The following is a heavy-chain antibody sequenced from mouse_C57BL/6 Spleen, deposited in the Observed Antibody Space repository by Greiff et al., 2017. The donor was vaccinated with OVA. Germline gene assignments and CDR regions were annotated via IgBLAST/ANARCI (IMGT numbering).Heavy chain of an antibody. V-gene: IGHV2-6*03. CDR2: IWSDGST. D-gene: IGHD1-1*01. CDR3: ARVKGITTVVATDYAMDY. J-gene: IGHJ4*01. Sequence: VQVVESGPGLVAPSQSLSITCTVPGFSLTSYGVHWVRQPPGKGLEWLVVIWSDGSTTYNSALKSRLSISKDNSKSQVFLKMNSLQTDDTAMYYCARVKGITTVVATDYAMDYWGQGTSVTFSS. CDR1: GFSLTSYG.